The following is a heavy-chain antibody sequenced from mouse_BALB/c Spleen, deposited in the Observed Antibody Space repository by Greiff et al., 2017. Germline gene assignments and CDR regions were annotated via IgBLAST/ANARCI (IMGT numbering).Heavy chain of an antibody. CDR1: GFTFSSYA. Sequence: EVKLVESGGGLVKPGGSLKLSCAASGFTFSSYAMSWVRQTPEKRLEWVASISSGGSTYYPDSVKGRFTISRDNARNILYLQMSSLRSEDTAMYYCARETTVDWYFDVWGAGTTVTVSS. CDR3: ARETTVDWYFDV. V-gene: IGHV5-6-5*01. D-gene: IGHD1-1*01. J-gene: IGHJ1*01. CDR2: ISSGGST.